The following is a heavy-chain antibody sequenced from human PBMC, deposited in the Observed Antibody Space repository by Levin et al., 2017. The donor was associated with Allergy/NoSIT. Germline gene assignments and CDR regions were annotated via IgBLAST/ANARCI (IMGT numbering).Heavy chain of an antibody. D-gene: IGHD3-22*01. CDR2: VNHNGDP. CDR1: GGAFSGYQ. V-gene: IGHV4-34*01. CDR3: AREENNYGSSGYLRVAAY. J-gene: IGHJ1*01. Sequence: SETLSLTCAVSGGAFSGYQWSWIRHSPGKGLQWIGEVNHNGDPKYSPSLRSRVTISLDTSTNHLSLSLTSVTDADTAVYYCAREENNYGSSGYLRVAAYWGQGTPVTVSS.